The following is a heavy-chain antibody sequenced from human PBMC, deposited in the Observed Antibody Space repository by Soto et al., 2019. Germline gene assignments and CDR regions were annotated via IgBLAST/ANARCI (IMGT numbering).Heavy chain of an antibody. CDR3: ARAVAVAADFDY. J-gene: IGHJ4*02. CDR1: GYTFTGYA. CDR2: INAGNGNT. D-gene: IGHD6-19*01. Sequence: GASVKVSCKASGYTFTGYAMHWVRQAPGQRLEWMGWINAGNGNTKYSQKFQGRVTITRDTSASAAYMELSSLSSEDTAVYYCARAVAVAADFDYRGQATLVTVS. V-gene: IGHV1-3*01.